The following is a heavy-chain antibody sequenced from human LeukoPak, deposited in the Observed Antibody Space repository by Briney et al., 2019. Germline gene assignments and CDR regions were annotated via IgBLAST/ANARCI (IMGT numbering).Heavy chain of an antibody. CDR3: VRDILTGGGLDV. D-gene: IGHD3-9*01. CDR2: IKQDGSAK. J-gene: IGHJ6*04. CDR1: GFTFSSYW. V-gene: IGHV3-7*01. Sequence: PGGSLRLSCAASGFTFSSYWMSWVRQAPGKGLEWVANIKQDGSAKYYVDSVKGRFTISRDNARNSLNLQMNSLGAEDTAVYYCVRDILTGGGLDVWGKGTTVTVSS.